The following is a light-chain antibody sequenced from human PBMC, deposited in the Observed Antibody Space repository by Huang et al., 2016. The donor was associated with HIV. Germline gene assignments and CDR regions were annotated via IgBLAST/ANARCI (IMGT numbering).Light chain of an antibody. CDR3: LQHHAYPRT. Sequence: DIQMTQSPSAMSASVGDKVTITCRASQAISNYLVWFQQKPWRAPKRLIDAASSLQRGVPSRFIGSGYVTKFTLTISSLQPEDFSTYYCLQHHAYPRTFGPGTKVEVK. CDR2: AAS. J-gene: IGKJ1*01. CDR1: QAISNY. V-gene: IGKV1-17*03.